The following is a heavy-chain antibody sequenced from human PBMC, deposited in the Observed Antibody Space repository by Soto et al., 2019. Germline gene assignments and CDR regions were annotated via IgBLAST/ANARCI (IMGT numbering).Heavy chain of an antibody. CDR1: GFNFDSYS. CDR2: ISSSSSYI. Sequence: SGGSLRLSCAAFGFNFDSYSLHWVRQALGKGLEWVSSISSSSSYIYYADSVKGRFTVSRDNAKNSLYLQINNLRVEDTAVYYCARVGAEWLPCYFDYWGQGPLIAFCS. J-gene: IGHJ4*02. V-gene: IGHV3-21*01. CDR3: ARVGAEWLPCYFDY. D-gene: IGHD6-19*01.